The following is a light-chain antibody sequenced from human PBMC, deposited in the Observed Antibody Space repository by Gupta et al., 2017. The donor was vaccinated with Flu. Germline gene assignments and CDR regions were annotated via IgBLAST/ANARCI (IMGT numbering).Light chain of an antibody. CDR1: QSISSW. CDR3: QQSWT. V-gene: IGKV1-5*03. J-gene: IGKJ2*01. CDR2: KAS. Sequence: DIQMTQSPSTLSASVGDRVTITCRASQSISSWLAWYQQKPGKAPKLLIYKASSLESGVPSRFSGSGSGTEFTLTISSLQPDDFATYYCQQSWTFGQGTKLEIK.